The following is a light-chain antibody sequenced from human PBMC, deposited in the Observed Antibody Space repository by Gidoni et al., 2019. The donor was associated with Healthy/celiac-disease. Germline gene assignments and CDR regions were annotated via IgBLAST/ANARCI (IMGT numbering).Light chain of an antibody. CDR3: QQYGSSWT. J-gene: IGKJ1*01. V-gene: IGKV3-20*01. CDR2: GAS. CDR1: QSVSSSY. Sequence: DIVLTQSPGTLSLSPGERATLSCRASQSVSSSYLAWYQQKPGKAPRLLIYGASSRATDIPDRFSGSGSGADFTLTISRLQPEDFAVYYCQQYGSSWTFXXXTKVEIK.